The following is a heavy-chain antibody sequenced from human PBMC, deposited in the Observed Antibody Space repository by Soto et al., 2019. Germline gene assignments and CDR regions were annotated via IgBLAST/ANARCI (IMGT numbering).Heavy chain of an antibody. CDR1: GGSISSYY. CDR3: AGTSSLQWYYMDV. Sequence: SETLSLTCTVSGGSISSYYWTWIRQPPGKGLEWIGYIYYSGSTNYNPSLKSRITVSPDTSNNQFSLHLNSVTPEDTAVYYCAGTSSLQWYYMDVWDKGSTVTVSS. V-gene: IGHV4-59*12. J-gene: IGHJ6*03. CDR2: IYYSGST. D-gene: IGHD1-7*01.